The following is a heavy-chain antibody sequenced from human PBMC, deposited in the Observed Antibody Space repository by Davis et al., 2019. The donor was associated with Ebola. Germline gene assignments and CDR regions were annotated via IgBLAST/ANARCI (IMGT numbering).Heavy chain of an antibody. CDR1: GYTFTSYG. CDR2: ISGSGGST. D-gene: IGHD4-23*01. J-gene: IGHJ4*02. CDR3: ANPDYGGSYFDY. Sequence: SCKASGYTFTSYGISWVRQAPGKGLEWVSAISGSGGSTYYADSVKGRFTISRDNSKNTLYLQMNSLRAEDTAVYYCANPDYGGSYFDYWGQGTLVTVSS. V-gene: IGHV3-23*01.